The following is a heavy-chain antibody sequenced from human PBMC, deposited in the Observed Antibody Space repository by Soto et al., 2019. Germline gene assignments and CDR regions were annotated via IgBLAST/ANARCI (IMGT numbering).Heavy chain of an antibody. CDR2: INPSGGST. V-gene: IGHV1-46*03. Sequence: ASVKVSCEASGYSLTSYYMHWVRQAPGQGLEWMGIINPSGGSTSYAQKFQGRVTMTRDTSTSTVYMELSSLRSEDTAVYYCARDSTYYYDSSGYYFGYWGQGTLVTSPQ. D-gene: IGHD3-22*01. CDR1: GYSLTSYY. CDR3: ARDSTYYYDSSGYYFGY. J-gene: IGHJ4*02.